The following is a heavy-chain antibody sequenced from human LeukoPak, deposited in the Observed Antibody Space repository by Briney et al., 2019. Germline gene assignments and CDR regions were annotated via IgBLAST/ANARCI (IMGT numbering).Heavy chain of an antibody. Sequence: SETLSLTCAVSGGSISSSGYSWSWIRQPPGKGLEWIGYIYHSGSAYYNPSLKSRVPMSVDRSKNQFTLNLSSVTAGATAVYYCARSTPVTYYFDYWGQGTLVTVSP. D-gene: IGHD4-17*01. J-gene: IGHJ4*02. CDR3: ARSTPVTYYFDY. V-gene: IGHV4-30-2*01. CDR1: GGSISSSGYS. CDR2: IYHSGSA.